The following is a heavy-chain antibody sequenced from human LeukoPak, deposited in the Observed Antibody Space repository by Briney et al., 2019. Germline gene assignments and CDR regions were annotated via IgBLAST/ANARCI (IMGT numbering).Heavy chain of an antibody. Sequence: GASVKVSCKASGYTFTGYYMHWARQAPGQGLEWMGWINPNSGGTNYAQKFQGRVTMTRDTSISTAYMELSRLRSDDTAVYYCARDPMLGNWNYVGGFDYWGQGTLVTVSS. CDR3: ARDPMLGNWNYVGGFDY. D-gene: IGHD1-7*01. CDR2: INPNSGGT. CDR1: GYTFTGYY. V-gene: IGHV1-2*02. J-gene: IGHJ4*02.